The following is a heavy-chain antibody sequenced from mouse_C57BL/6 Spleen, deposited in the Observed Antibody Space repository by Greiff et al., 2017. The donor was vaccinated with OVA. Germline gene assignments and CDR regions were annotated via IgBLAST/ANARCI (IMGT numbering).Heavy chain of an antibody. CDR3: ARGATGTGFDY. Sequence: EVQLKQSGPELVKPGASVKMSCKASGYTFTDYNMHWVKQSHGKSLEWIGYINPNNGGTSYNQKFKGKATLTVNKSSSTAYMELRSLTSEDSAVYYCARGATGTGFDYWGQGTTLTVSS. CDR1: GYTFTDYN. CDR2: INPNNGGT. D-gene: IGHD4-1*01. V-gene: IGHV1-22*01. J-gene: IGHJ2*01.